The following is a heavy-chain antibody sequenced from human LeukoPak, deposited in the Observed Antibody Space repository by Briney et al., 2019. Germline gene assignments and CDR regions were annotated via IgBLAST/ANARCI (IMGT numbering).Heavy chain of an antibody. D-gene: IGHD6-13*01. J-gene: IGHJ5*02. Sequence: GGSLRLSCAASGFTFSSYAMSWVRQAPGKGLEWVSAISGSGGSTYYADSVKGRFTISRDNSKNTPYLQMSSLRAEDTAVYYCANGGRGYSSSWYKYNWFDPWGQGTLVTVSS. CDR2: ISGSGGST. CDR3: ANGGRGYSSSWYKYNWFDP. CDR1: GFTFSSYA. V-gene: IGHV3-23*01.